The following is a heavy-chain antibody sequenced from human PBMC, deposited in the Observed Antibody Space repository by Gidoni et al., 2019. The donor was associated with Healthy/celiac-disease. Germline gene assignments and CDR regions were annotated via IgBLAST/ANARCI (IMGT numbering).Heavy chain of an antibody. CDR3: AKLRHVDTAMVPYFDY. V-gene: IGHV3-23*01. CDR2: ISGSGGST. Sequence: EVQLLESGGGLVQPGGSLRLSCAASGFTFSSLAMSWVRQAPGKGLVWVSAISGSGGSTYYADSVKGRFTISRDNSKNTLYLQMNSLRAEDTAVYYCAKLRHVDTAMVPYFDYWGQGTLVTVSS. CDR1: GFTFSSLA. J-gene: IGHJ4*02. D-gene: IGHD5-18*01.